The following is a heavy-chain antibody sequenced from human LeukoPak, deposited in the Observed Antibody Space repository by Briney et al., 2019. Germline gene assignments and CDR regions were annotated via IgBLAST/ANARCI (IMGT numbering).Heavy chain of an antibody. Sequence: GASVKVSCKASGYTFTSYYMHWVRQAPGQGLEWMGIISPSGGSTSYAQKFQGRVTMTRDTSTSTVYMELSSLRSEDTAVYYCAAYYYDSSGYYYGGGEYFQHWGQGTLVTVSS. CDR1: GYTFTSYY. D-gene: IGHD3-22*01. V-gene: IGHV1-46*01. CDR2: ISPSGGST. CDR3: AAYYYDSSGYYYGGGEYFQH. J-gene: IGHJ1*01.